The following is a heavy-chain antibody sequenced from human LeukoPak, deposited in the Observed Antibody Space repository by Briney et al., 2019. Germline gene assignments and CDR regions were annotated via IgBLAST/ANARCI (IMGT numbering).Heavy chain of an antibody. Sequence: GGSLRLSCAASGFTFSSYAMSWVRQAPGKGLEWVSAISGSGGSTYYADSVKGRFTISRDNSKNTLYLQMNSLRAEDTAVYYCAKRLGGFTLYCGGDCYSDYWGQGTLVTVSS. J-gene: IGHJ4*02. V-gene: IGHV3-23*01. CDR2: ISGSGGST. D-gene: IGHD2-21*02. CDR1: GFTFSSYA. CDR3: AKRLGGFTLYCGGDCYSDY.